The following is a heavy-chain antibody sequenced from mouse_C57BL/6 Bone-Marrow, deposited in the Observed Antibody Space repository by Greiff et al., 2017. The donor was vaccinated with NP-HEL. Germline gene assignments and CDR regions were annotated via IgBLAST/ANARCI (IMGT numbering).Heavy chain of an antibody. CDR2: IWSGGST. V-gene: IGHV2-2*01. CDR1: GFSLTSYG. Sequence: VMLVESGPGLVQPSQSLSITCTVSGFSLTSYGVHWVRQSPGKGLEWLGVIWSGGSTDYNAAFISRLSISKDNSKSQVFFKMNSLQADDTAIYYCARKTAQATGAMDYWGQGTSVTVSS. D-gene: IGHD3-2*02. J-gene: IGHJ4*01. CDR3: ARKTAQATGAMDY.